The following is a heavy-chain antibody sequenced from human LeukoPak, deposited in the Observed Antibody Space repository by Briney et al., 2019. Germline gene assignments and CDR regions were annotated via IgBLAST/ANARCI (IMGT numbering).Heavy chain of an antibody. CDR3: ASTGSGAFPNDAFDI. CDR2: IYSSGTT. J-gene: IGHJ3*02. D-gene: IGHD3-10*01. Sequence: SETLSLTCTVSGDSISSGNYYWSWIRQPAGKGLEWIGRIYSSGTTNYNPSLKSRVTISVDTSKNQLSLKLSSVTAADTAVYYCASTGSGAFPNDAFDIWGQGTMVTVSS. V-gene: IGHV4-61*02. CDR1: GDSISSGNYY.